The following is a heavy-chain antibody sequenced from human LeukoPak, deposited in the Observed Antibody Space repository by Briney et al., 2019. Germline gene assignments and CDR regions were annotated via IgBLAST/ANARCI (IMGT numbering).Heavy chain of an antibody. Sequence: GGSLRLSCAASGFTFNNYAMNWVRQAPGKGLEWVSGSSGSGSSTFYADSVMGRFTMSRDNSRHTLYLQMNSLRTEDTAVYYCAKSGGYSYIENFDFWGQGTLVTVSS. V-gene: IGHV3-23*01. CDR2: SSGSGSST. CDR3: AKSGGYSYIENFDF. J-gene: IGHJ4*02. CDR1: GFTFNNYA. D-gene: IGHD5-18*01.